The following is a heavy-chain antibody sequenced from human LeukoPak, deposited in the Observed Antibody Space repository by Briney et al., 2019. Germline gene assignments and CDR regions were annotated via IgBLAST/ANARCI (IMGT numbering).Heavy chain of an antibody. CDR1: GGSFRSSTDY. V-gene: IGHV4-39*07. J-gene: IGHJ4*02. CDR2: IYYSGNT. Sequence: PSETLSLTCTASGGSFRSSTDYWGWIRQPPGKGLEWIGSIYYSGNTYSNPSLKSRVTISVDTSKNQFSLKLSSVTAADTAVYYCARDRGSGWFVYWGQGTLVTVSS. CDR3: ARDRGSGWFVY. D-gene: IGHD6-19*01.